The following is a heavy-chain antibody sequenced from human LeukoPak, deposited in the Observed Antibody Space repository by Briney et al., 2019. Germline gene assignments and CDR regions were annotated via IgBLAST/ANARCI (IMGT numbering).Heavy chain of an antibody. V-gene: IGHV4-38-2*02. D-gene: IGHD5-12*01. J-gene: IGHJ4*02. Sequence: SETLSLTCTLSHFSLNNVYFWGWIRPPPGKGLGWIGSIYHSGFNYPNPSLTSRLNMSIDQSKNQFSLKLSSVTAADTAVYYCARHSGYESNFDYWGQGTLVTVSS. CDR2: IYHSGFN. CDR3: ARHSGYESNFDY. CDR1: HFSLNNVYF.